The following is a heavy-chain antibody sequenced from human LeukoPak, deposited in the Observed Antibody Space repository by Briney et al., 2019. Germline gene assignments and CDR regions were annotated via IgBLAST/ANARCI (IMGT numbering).Heavy chain of an antibody. CDR1: GGSISSSSYY. J-gene: IGHJ1*01. V-gene: IGHV4-39*01. Sequence: SETLSLTCTVSGGSISSSSYYWGWIRQPPGKGLEWIGSIYYSGSTYYNPSLKSRVTISVDTSKNQFSLKLSSVTAADTAVCYCARGYYDSSGYYYGYFQHWGQGTLVTVSS. CDR3: ARGYYDSSGYYYGYFQH. D-gene: IGHD3-22*01. CDR2: IYYSGST.